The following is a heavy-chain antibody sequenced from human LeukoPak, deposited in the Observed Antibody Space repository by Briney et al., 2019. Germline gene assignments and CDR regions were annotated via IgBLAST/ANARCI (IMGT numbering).Heavy chain of an antibody. Sequence: PGGSLRLSCAASGFSFSNYAMHWVRQAPGKGLEWVAFIRNDGSDKLYTDSVKGRFTISRDNSKDMLYLQMSSLRAEDTAVYYCAKNHHRVDYGDFYYYYYMDVWGKGTTVTVSS. D-gene: IGHD4-17*01. CDR3: AKNHHRVDYGDFYYYYYMDV. J-gene: IGHJ6*03. V-gene: IGHV3-30*02. CDR1: GFSFSNYA. CDR2: IRNDGSDK.